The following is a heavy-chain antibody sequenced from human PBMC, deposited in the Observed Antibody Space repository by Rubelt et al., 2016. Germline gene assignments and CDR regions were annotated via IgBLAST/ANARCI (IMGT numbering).Heavy chain of an antibody. Sequence: QAQLLQWGAGLLKPSETLSLICGFSDGSFSGYYWSWIRQPPGKGLEWIGEINHSGSINYNPSLKTRVTISVDTSENQFFLKLTAGTAADTALYYCARATRGFDFGHGYYYGMDVWGQGTTVTVSS. CDR2: INHSGSI. CDR1: DGSFSGYY. CDR3: ARATRGFDFGHGYYYGMDV. V-gene: IGHV4-34*02. J-gene: IGHJ6*02. D-gene: IGHD5-12*01.